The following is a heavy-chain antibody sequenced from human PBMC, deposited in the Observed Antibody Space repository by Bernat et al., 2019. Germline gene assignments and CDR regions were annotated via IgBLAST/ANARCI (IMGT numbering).Heavy chain of an antibody. J-gene: IGHJ6*02. V-gene: IGHV4-59*12. CDR1: GGSISSYY. Sequence: QVQLQESGPGLVKSSETLSLTCTVSGGSISSYYWSWIRQPPGKGLEWIGYIYYSGRTNYNPSLKSRVTIAVDTSKIQFSLKLSPVTAADTAVYYCAKSEMATTHYYYYGMDVWGRGTTVTVSS. D-gene: IGHD5-12*01. CDR2: IYYSGRT. CDR3: AKSEMATTHYYYYGMDV.